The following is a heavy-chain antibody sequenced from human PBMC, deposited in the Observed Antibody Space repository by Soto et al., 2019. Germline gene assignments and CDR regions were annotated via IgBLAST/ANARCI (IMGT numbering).Heavy chain of an antibody. V-gene: IGHV1-69*12. Sequence: QVQLVHSGAEVKKPGSSVKVSCKASGGTFSSYAISWVRQAPGPGLEWMGGIIPLIGTANYEQKCQGRVTITADESTSTAYMELSSLRSEDTAVYYCARVSLRPRLVYFYGMDVWGQVTTVTVSS. CDR2: IIPLIGTA. J-gene: IGHJ6*02. CDR1: GGTFSSYA. CDR3: ARVSLRPRLVYFYGMDV. D-gene: IGHD3-3*01.